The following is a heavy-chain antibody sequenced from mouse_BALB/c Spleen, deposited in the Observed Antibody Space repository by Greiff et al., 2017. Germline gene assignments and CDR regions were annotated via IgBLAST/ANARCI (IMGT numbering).Heavy chain of an antibody. CDR1: GFAFSSYD. V-gene: IGHV5-12-1*01. Sequence: EVHLVESGGGLVKPGGSLKLSCAASGFAFSSYDMSWVRQTPEKRLEWVAYISSGGGSTYYPDTVKGRFTISRDNAKNTLYLQMSSLKSEDTAMYYCARHLRYFDVWGAGTTVTVSS. J-gene: IGHJ1*01. CDR3: ARHLRYFDV. CDR2: ISSGGGST. D-gene: IGHD2-10*01.